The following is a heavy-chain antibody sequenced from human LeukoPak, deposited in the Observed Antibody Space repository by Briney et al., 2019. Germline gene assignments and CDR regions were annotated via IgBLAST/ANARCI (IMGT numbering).Heavy chain of an antibody. CDR3: ARLELRWSGELLFGKKNWFDP. J-gene: IGHJ5*02. Sequence: GSSVKVSCKASVYTFTSYGISWVRQAPGQGLDWMEWISAYNCNTNYAQKLQGRVTMTTDTSTSGAYMELRSLRSDDTAVYYCARLELRWSGELLFGKKNWFDPWGQGTLVTVSS. CDR2: ISAYNCNT. D-gene: IGHD3-10*01. CDR1: VYTFTSYG. V-gene: IGHV1-18*01.